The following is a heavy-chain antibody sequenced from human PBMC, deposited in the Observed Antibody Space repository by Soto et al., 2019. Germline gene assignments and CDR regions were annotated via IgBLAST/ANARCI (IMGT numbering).Heavy chain of an antibody. CDR2: IYYSGST. J-gene: IGHJ4*02. CDR1: GGTIRNHY. Sequence: SQTIPLPNTVSGGTIRNHYVSWIRQPPGKGLEWIGYIYYSGSTNYNPSLKSRVTISVDTSKNQFSLKLSSVTAADTAVYYCARGGWRQIDYWGQGTLVTVSS. V-gene: IGHV4-59*08. CDR3: ARGGWRQIDY. D-gene: IGHD3-3*01.